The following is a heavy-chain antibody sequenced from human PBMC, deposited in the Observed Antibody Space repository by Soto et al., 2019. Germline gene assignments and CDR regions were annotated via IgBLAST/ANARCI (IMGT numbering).Heavy chain of an antibody. J-gene: IGHJ4*02. Sequence: SETLSLTCTVSGGSISSGGYYWSWIRQHPGKGLEWIGYIYYSGSTYYNPSLKSRVTISVDTSKNQFSLKLSSVTAADTAVYYCARAPWIQLWLRSYYFDYWGQGTLVTVSS. V-gene: IGHV4-31*03. CDR3: ARAPWIQLWLRSYYFDY. D-gene: IGHD5-18*01. CDR1: GGSISSGGYY. CDR2: IYYSGST.